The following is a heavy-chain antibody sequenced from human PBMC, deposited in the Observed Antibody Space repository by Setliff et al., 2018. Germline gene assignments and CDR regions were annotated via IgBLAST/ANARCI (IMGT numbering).Heavy chain of an antibody. CDR3: ARDSI. CDR2: IIPFLAKA. Sequence: ASVKVSCKASGVTFSRYAISWVRQAPGQGLEWMGGIIPFLAKANSAQKYQGKVTITADESTNTTYIELRTLTSEDTAVYYCARDSIWGQGTMVTVSS. D-gene: IGHD3-3*02. J-gene: IGHJ4*02. V-gene: IGHV1-69*10. CDR1: GVTFSRYA.